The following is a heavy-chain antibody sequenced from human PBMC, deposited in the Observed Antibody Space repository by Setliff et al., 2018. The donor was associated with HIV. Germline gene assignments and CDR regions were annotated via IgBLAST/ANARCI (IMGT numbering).Heavy chain of an antibody. V-gene: IGHV3-23*01. CDR2: ISAGGGGT. CDR1: GFTFSGYG. Sequence: LSCAVSGFTFSGYGMSWVRQASGKGLEWVSGISAGGGGTNYADSVKGRFTISRDNSKNTLYLQMNSLRAEDTAVYYCARLGIGRYCNISSCYLNQWGQGTLVTVSS. CDR3: ARLGIGRYCNISSCYLNQ. J-gene: IGHJ4*02. D-gene: IGHD6-19*01.